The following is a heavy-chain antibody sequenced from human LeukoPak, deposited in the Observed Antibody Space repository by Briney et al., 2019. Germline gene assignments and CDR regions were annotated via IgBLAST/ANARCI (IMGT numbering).Heavy chain of an antibody. Sequence: GESLKISCKGSGYTFINYWIGWVRHMPGKGLQWLGIIYPGDSDTKYSPSFQGQVTFSVDKSISTAYLHWSSLKASDTAMYYCARLAYCGGDCYFNYYYYMDVWGKGTTVTISS. J-gene: IGHJ6*03. CDR3: ARLAYCGGDCYFNYYYYMDV. D-gene: IGHD2-21*02. CDR1: GYTFINYW. V-gene: IGHV5-51*01. CDR2: IYPGDSDT.